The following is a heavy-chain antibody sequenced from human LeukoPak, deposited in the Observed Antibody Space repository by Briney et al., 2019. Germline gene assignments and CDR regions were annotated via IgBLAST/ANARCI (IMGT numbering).Heavy chain of an antibody. CDR2: IYYSGST. Sequence: SETLSLTCTVSGGSISSYYWSWIRQPPGKGLEWIGYIYYSGSTNYNPALKSRVTISVDTSKNQFSLKLSSVTAADTAVYYCASAASAAPPAFDIWGQGTMVTVSS. J-gene: IGHJ3*02. V-gene: IGHV4-59*01. D-gene: IGHD6-25*01. CDR3: ASAASAAPPAFDI. CDR1: GGSISSYY.